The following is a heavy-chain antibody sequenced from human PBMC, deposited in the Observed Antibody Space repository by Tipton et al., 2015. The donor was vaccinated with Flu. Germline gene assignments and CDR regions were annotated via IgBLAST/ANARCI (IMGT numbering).Heavy chain of an antibody. CDR1: GGSISSSNW. J-gene: IGHJ4*02. V-gene: IGHV4-4*02. CDR2: IYHSGST. Sequence: SLRLSCAVSGGSISSSNWWSWVRQPPGKGLEWIGEIYHSGSTNYNPSLKSRVTISVDKSKNQFSLKLSSVTAADTAVYYCARGGGSIAVAGTGFDYWGQGTLVTVSS. CDR3: ARGGGSIAVAGTGFDY. D-gene: IGHD6-19*01.